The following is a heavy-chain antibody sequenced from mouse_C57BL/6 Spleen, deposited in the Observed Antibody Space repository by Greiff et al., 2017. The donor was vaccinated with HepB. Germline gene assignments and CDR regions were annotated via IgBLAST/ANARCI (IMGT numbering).Heavy chain of an antibody. D-gene: IGHD2-12*01. V-gene: IGHV1-72*01. J-gene: IGHJ2*01. Sequence: VQLQQSGAELVKPGASVKLSCKASGYTFTSYWMHWVKQRPGRGLEWIGRIDPNSGGTKYNEKFKSKATLTVDKPSSTAYMQLSSLTSEDSAVYYCARSYDGGTGLFDYWGQGTTLTVSS. CDR1: GYTFTSYW. CDR2: IDPNSGGT. CDR3: ARSYDGGTGLFDY.